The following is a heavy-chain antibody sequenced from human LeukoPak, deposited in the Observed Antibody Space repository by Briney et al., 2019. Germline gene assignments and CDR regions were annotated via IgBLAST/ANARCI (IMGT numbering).Heavy chain of an antibody. CDR3: ARHHQTVTGGYYYGMDV. J-gene: IGHJ6*02. D-gene: IGHD4-11*01. CDR1: GYSFTSYW. V-gene: IGHV5-51*01. CDR2: IYPGDSDT. Sequence: GESLKISCKGSGYSFTSYWIGWVRQMPGKGLEWMGIIYPGDSDTRYSPSFQGQVTISADKSISTAYLQWSSLRASDTAMYYCARHHQTVTGGYYYGMDVRGQGTTVTVSS.